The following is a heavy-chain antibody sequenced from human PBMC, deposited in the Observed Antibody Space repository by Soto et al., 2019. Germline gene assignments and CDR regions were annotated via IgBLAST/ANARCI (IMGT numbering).Heavy chain of an antibody. CDR2: ISYDGSNK. V-gene: IGHV3-30*04. Sequence: GGSLILSCAASGFTFSSYSMHWVRQAPGKGLEWVAVISYDGSNKYYADSVKGRFTISRDNSKNTLYLQMNSLRAEDTAVYYCAKVGYSGSYFDYWGQGTLVTVSS. D-gene: IGHD1-26*01. CDR3: AKVGYSGSYFDY. CDR1: GFTFSSYS. J-gene: IGHJ4*02.